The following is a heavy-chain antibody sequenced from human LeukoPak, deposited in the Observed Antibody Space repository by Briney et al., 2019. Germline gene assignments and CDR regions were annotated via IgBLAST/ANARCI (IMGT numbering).Heavy chain of an antibody. V-gene: IGHV3-15*01. CDR3: TTLSYVGGY. CDR1: GLTVSNAW. Sequence: GGSLRLSCAASGLTVSNAWMSWVRQAPGKGLEWVGHIKSETDGGTTDYAAPVKGRFTISRDDSKNTVYLQMNSLKTEDTAVYYCTTLSYVGGYWGQGTLVTVSS. D-gene: IGHD3-10*02. J-gene: IGHJ4*02. CDR2: IKSETDGGTT.